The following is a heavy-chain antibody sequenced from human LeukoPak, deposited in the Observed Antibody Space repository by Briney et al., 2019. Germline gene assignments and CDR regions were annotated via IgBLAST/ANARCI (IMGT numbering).Heavy chain of an antibody. J-gene: IGHJ4*02. CDR2: ISGSSSTI. Sequence: GRSLRLSCAASGFTFSSHTMNWVRQAPGKGLEWISYISGSSSTIYYADSVKGRFTISRDNAKNSLYLQTNSLRAEDTAMYYCARARVLGGGENFDYWGQGTLVTVSS. D-gene: IGHD2-8*02. V-gene: IGHV3-48*04. CDR3: ARARVLGGGENFDY. CDR1: GFTFSSHT.